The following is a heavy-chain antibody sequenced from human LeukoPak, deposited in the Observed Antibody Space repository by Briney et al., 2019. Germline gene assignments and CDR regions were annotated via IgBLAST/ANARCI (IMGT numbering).Heavy chain of an antibody. Sequence: GGSLRLSCAASGFTFSSYWMHWVRQAPGRGLVWVSRINSDGSSTSYADSVKGRFTISRDNAKNTLYLQMNSLRAEDTAVYYCARDRRGSYYGAFDIWGQGTMVTVSS. CDR2: INSDGSST. CDR3: ARDRRGSYYGAFDI. D-gene: IGHD1-26*01. J-gene: IGHJ3*02. CDR1: GFTFSSYW. V-gene: IGHV3-74*01.